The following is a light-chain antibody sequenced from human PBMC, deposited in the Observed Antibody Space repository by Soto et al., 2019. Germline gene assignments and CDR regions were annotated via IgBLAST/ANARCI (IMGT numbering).Light chain of an antibody. Sequence: QSVLTQPPSASGSPGQSVTISCTGTSSDVGGYNYVSWYQQHPGKAPELMISEVSKRPSGVPDRFSGSKSGNTASLTVSGLQAEDEADYYCSSYADSNILFGGGTKLTVL. CDR1: SSDVGGYNY. CDR3: SSYADSNIL. V-gene: IGLV2-8*01. CDR2: EVS. J-gene: IGLJ2*01.